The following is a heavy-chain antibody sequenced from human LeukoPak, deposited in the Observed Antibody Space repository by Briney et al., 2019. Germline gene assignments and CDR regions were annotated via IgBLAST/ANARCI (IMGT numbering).Heavy chain of an antibody. CDR3: ARHRAGRLQPSYFDY. D-gene: IGHD1-1*01. CDR2: IYTSGST. Sequence: SETLSLTCTVSGGSISSYYWSWIRQPPGKGLEWIGYIYTSGSTNYNPSLKSRVTISVDTSKNQFSLKLSSVTAADTAVYYCARHRAGRLQPSYFDYWGQGTLVTVSS. CDR1: GGSISSYY. J-gene: IGHJ4*02. V-gene: IGHV4-4*09.